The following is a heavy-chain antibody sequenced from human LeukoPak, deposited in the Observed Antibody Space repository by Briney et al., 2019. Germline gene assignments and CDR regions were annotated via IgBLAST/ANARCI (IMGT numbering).Heavy chain of an antibody. CDR2: INEDGSTT. CDR1: GFTFSSNW. Sequence: GGSLRLSCAASGFTFSSNWMHWVRRAPRKGLVWVSRINEDGSTTNYADSVKGRFTISRDNAKNTLYLQMNSLRAEDTAVYYCVRDLGGRSGHWGQGTLVTVSS. J-gene: IGHJ4*02. CDR3: VRDLGGRSGH. D-gene: IGHD1-26*01. V-gene: IGHV3-74*01.